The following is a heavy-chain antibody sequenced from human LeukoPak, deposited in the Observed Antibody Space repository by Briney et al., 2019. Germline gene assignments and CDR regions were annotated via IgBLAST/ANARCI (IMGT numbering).Heavy chain of an antibody. D-gene: IGHD5-24*01. Sequence: GGSLRLSCAACGFTFIDYYMSWIRQGPGKGLEWVSYVSSSSSDTKNADSVKGRFTISRDNAKNSLYLQMNSLRAEHTAVYYCARAEGMAAILGSFDYWGQGTLVNVSS. CDR2: VSSSSSDT. CDR1: GFTFIDYY. J-gene: IGHJ4*02. V-gene: IGHV3-11*06. CDR3: ARAEGMAAILGSFDY.